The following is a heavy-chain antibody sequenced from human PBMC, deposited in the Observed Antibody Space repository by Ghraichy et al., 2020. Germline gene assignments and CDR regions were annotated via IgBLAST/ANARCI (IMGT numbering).Heavy chain of an antibody. J-gene: IGHJ4*02. Sequence: GGSLRLSCSASGFTFSSYAMHWVRQAPGKGLEYVSGISNDGGSTYYADSVKGRFTFSRDNSKNTLYLQMSSLRAEDTAVYYCVKDSSRWYYFDYWGQGTLVTVSS. CDR1: GFTFSSYA. CDR2: ISNDGGST. CDR3: VKDSSRWYYFDY. D-gene: IGHD6-13*01. V-gene: IGHV3-64D*06.